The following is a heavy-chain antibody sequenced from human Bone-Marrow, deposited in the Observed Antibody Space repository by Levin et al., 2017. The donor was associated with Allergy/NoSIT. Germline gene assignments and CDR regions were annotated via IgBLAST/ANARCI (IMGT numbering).Heavy chain of an antibody. Sequence: GESLKISCAASGFTFSDYYMSWIRQAPGKGLEWVSYISSSGSTIYYADSVKGRFTISRDNAKNSLYLQMNSLRAEDTAVYYCARPNVYYYYYGMDVWGQGTTVTVSS. CDR2: ISSSGSTI. J-gene: IGHJ6*02. CDR1: GFTFSDYY. V-gene: IGHV3-11*01. CDR3: ARPNVYYYYYGMDV.